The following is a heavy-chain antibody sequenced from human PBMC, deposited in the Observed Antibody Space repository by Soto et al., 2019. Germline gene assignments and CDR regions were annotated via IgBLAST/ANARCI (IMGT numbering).Heavy chain of an antibody. J-gene: IGHJ6*02. V-gene: IGHV1-2*04. CDR1: GYTFTGYY. CDR3: AREYYDFWSGYYTGIGYYYYGMDV. Sequence: ASVKVSCKASGYTFTGYYMHWVRQAPGQGLEWMGWINPNSGGTNYAQKFQGWVTMTRDTSISTAYMELSRLRSDDTAVYYCAREYYDFWSGYYTGIGYYYYGMDVWGQGTTVTVSS. CDR2: INPNSGGT. D-gene: IGHD3-3*01.